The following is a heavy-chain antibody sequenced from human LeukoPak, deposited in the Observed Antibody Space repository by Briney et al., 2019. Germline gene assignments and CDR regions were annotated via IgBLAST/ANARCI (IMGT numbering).Heavy chain of an antibody. D-gene: IGHD3-10*01. CDR3: VRHPRTQVWFGETLYYYYYMDV. CDR2: LYYTGIT. CDR1: GGSISSSSYY. J-gene: IGHJ6*03. Sequence: SETLSLTCTVSGGSISSSSYYWGWIRQPPGKGLEWIGSLYYTGITYHNPSLKSRVTISVDTSKNQFSLKLSSVTAADTAVYYCVRHPRTQVWFGETLYYYYYMDVWGKGTTVTVSS. V-gene: IGHV4-39*01.